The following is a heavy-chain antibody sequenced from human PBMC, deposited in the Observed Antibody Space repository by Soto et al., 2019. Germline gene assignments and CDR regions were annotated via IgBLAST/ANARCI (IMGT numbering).Heavy chain of an antibody. J-gene: IGHJ6*02. CDR3: ARNDFTSYQRTRVPYYYGMDV. CDR1: GGTFSSYA. Sequence: ASVKVSCKASGGTFSSYAISWVRQPPGQGLEWMGGIIPILGIANYAKKFQGRVTITAGKSTSTAYMELSSLRSDDTAVLYCARNDFTSYQRTRVPYYYGMDVWGQGTTVTVSS. V-gene: IGHV1-69*10. D-gene: IGHD2-2*01. CDR2: IIPILGIA.